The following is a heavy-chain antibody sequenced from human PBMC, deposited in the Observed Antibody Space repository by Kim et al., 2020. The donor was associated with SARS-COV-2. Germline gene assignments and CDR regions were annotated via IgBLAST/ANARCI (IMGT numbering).Heavy chain of an antibody. J-gene: IGHJ4*02. Sequence: YAGTRQAHSTITRDNSKEAPYLQMNRLRAGDTAVYYCAKVAAAATGEFDYWGQGTLVTVSS. V-gene: IGHV3-23*01. D-gene: IGHD2-2*01. CDR3: AKVAAAATGEFDY.